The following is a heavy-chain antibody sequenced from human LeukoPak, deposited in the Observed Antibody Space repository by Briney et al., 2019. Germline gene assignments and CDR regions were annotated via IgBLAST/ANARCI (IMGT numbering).Heavy chain of an antibody. CDR1: GGSISSSSYY. CDR2: IYNSGSP. D-gene: IGHD3-22*01. J-gene: IGHJ6*03. V-gene: IGHV4-39*01. Sequence: PETLSLTCTVSGGSISSSSYYWGWIRQPPGKGLEWIGRIYNSGSPYYNPSLKSRVTISVDTSKNQFSLKLSSVTAADTAVYYCARHYYDSSGYYYYYYYMDVWGKGTSVTVSS. CDR3: ARHYYDSSGYYYYYYYMDV.